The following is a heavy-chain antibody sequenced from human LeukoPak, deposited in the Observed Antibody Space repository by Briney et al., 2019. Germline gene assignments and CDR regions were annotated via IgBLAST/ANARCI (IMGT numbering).Heavy chain of an antibody. CDR3: AKRRAVPGSFEPPHS. CDR2: ISYDGNDK. CDR1: GFIFTTYG. V-gene: IGHV3-30*18. D-gene: IGHD6-19*01. J-gene: IGHJ4*02. Sequence: GGSLRLSCAASGFIFTTYGMYWVRQAPGEGLEWVAVISYDGNDKYYADSVRGRFTISRDNSKNTLYLQMNSLRPEDTAVYYCAKRRAVPGSFEPPHSWGQGTLVTVSS.